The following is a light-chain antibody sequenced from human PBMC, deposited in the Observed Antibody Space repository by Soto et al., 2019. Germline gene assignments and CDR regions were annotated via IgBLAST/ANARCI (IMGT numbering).Light chain of an antibody. V-gene: IGLV1-44*01. CDR3: ATWDDGVFV. Sequence: QSLLTHSPSISGAPGHRVTISCSGTTSNIGRSIVSWYQQFPGAAPKVVIYGNNQRPSGVPVRFSASKSYTSASLAISGLQSEDEADYYCATWDDGVFVFGIGTKVTVL. CDR1: TSNIGRSI. J-gene: IGLJ1*01. CDR2: GNN.